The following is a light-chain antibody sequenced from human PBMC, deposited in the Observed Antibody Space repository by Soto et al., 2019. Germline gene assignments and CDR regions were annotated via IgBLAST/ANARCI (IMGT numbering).Light chain of an antibody. CDR3: QQYNNYSVT. V-gene: IGKV1-5*01. CDR1: QSITGW. J-gene: IGKJ1*01. CDR2: DAS. Sequence: DIQMTQSPSTLSASVGDRVTITCRASQSITGWLAWYQQKPGKAPKLLIYDASSLQSGVPSRFSGSGSGTEFTLTISSLQPDDFTTYYCQQYNNYSVTFGQGTKVDIK.